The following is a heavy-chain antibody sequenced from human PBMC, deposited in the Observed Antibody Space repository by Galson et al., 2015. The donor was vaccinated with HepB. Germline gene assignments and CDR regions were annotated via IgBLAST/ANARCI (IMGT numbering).Heavy chain of an antibody. J-gene: IGHJ4*02. Sequence: SVKVSCKASGGTFSSYAISWVRQAPGQGLEWMGGITPVFGSGNYAQKFQGRVTITADESKSTTCMELSSLRSEDTAVYYCARQYDTSGYYAYWGQGTLVTVSS. CDR2: ITPVFGSG. V-gene: IGHV1-69*13. D-gene: IGHD3-22*01. CDR3: ARQYDTSGYYAY. CDR1: GGTFSSYA.